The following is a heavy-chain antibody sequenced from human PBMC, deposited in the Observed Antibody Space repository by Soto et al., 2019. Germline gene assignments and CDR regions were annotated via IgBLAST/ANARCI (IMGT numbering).Heavy chain of an antibody. J-gene: IGHJ4*02. V-gene: IGHV3-23*01. Sequence: EVQLLESGGGLVQPGGSLRLSCAASGFTFSSYAMSWVRQAPGKGLEWVSAISGSGGSTYYADSVKGRFTISRDNSKNTLYLQMNSLRAEDTAVYYCANQPIKTKHYGDYVGNYWGQGTLVTVSS. CDR1: GFTFSSYA. D-gene: IGHD4-17*01. CDR3: ANQPIKTKHYGDYVGNY. CDR2: ISGSGGST.